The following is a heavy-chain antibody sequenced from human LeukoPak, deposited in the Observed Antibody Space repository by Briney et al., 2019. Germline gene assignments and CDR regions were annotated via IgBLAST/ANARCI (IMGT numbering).Heavy chain of an antibody. CDR1: GYSISRGYY. CDR3: ARAGWIITSGIDY. CDR2: IYHTGST. V-gene: IGHV4-38-2*01. Sequence: PSETLSLTCGVSGYSISRGYYWAWIRQPPGKGLEWIGTIYHTGSTYYTPSLGSRATISVDTSKNEFSLNLNSVTAADTAVYYCARAGWIITSGIDYWGQGALVTVSS. D-gene: IGHD3-10*01. J-gene: IGHJ4*02.